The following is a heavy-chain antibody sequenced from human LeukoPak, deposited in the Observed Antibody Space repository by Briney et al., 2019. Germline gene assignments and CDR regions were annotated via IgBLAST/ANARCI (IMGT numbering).Heavy chain of an antibody. CDR1: GFTFSDYR. CDR2: IGIDSGNT. CDR3: ARDYKYAFDD. J-gene: IGHJ4*02. D-gene: IGHD5-24*01. Sequence: GGSLRLSCAASGFTFSDYRMNWVRQAPGKGPEWISYIGIDSGNTNYADSVKVRFTISGDKAKNSLYLQMNSLRVEDTAVYYCARDYKYAFDDWGQGTLAAVSS. V-gene: IGHV3-11*06.